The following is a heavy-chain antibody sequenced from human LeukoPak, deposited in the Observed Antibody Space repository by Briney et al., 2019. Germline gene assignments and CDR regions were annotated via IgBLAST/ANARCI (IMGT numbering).Heavy chain of an antibody. Sequence: LACGVGGDTLSRCGMHWGRQAPGKGLEWGAVISYDGSNKYYADSVKGRFTISRDNSKNTLYLQMNSLRAEDTAVYYCAKDRRLGYCSGGSCHPHDAFDIWGQGTMVTVSS. V-gene: IGHV3-30*18. CDR1: GDTLSRCG. CDR2: ISYDGSNK. J-gene: IGHJ3*02. CDR3: AKDRRLGYCSGGSCHPHDAFDI. D-gene: IGHD2-15*01.